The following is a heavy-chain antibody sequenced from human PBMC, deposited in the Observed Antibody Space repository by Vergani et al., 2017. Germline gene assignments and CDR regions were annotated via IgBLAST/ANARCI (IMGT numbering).Heavy chain of an antibody. J-gene: IGHJ5*02. Sequence: QVQLQESGPGLVKPSQTLSLTCTVSGGSISSGDYYWSWIRQPPGKGLEWIGYIYYSGSTYYNPSLKSQVTISVDTSQNQFSLKLRSVTAADTAVYYCARGDYGAEWWWFDPWGQGTLVTVSS. CDR2: IYYSGST. CDR3: ARGDYGAEWWWFDP. CDR1: GGSISSGDYY. D-gene: IGHD4-17*01. V-gene: IGHV4-30-4*08.